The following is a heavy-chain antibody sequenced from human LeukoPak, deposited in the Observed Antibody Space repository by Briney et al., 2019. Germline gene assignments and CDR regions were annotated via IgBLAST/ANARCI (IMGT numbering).Heavy chain of an antibody. CDR1: GGPISSYY. Sequence: PSETLSLTCTVSGGPISSYYWSWIRQPAGKGLEWIGRIYTSGSTNYNPSLKSRVTMSVDTSKNQFSLKLSSVTAADTAVYYCARSNRNYYGSGIVLGEDYFDYWGQGTLVTVSS. J-gene: IGHJ4*02. CDR3: ARSNRNYYGSGIVLGEDYFDY. D-gene: IGHD3-10*01. CDR2: IYTSGST. V-gene: IGHV4-4*07.